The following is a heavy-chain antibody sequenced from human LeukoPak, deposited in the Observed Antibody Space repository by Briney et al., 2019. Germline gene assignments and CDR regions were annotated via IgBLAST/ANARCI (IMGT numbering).Heavy chain of an antibody. V-gene: IGHV3-74*01. Sequence: GGSLRLSCAASGFTFSRSWMHWLRQVPGKGLVWVSEIYTDGTTTAYADSVKGRFIISRDNVKNTLYLHMSFLRPEDSAVYYCACLFGGSTFFDYWGQGTLVTVSS. CDR2: IYTDGTTT. D-gene: IGHD2-15*01. J-gene: IGHJ4*02. CDR1: GFTFSRSW. CDR3: ACLFGGSTFFDY.